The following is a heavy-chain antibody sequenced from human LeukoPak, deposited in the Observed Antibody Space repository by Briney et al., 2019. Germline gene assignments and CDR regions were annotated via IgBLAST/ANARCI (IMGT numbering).Heavy chain of an antibody. V-gene: IGHV4-39*07. CDR2: IYYSGST. J-gene: IGHJ4*02. CDR3: ARDRNYYDSSGYYSPFDY. Sequence: SETLSLTCTVSGGSISSSSYYWGWIRQPPGKGLEWIGSIYYSGSTYYNPSLKSRVTISVDTSKNQFSLKLSSVTAADTAVYYCARDRNYYDSSGYYSPFDYWGQGTLVTVSS. D-gene: IGHD3-22*01. CDR1: GGSISSSSYY.